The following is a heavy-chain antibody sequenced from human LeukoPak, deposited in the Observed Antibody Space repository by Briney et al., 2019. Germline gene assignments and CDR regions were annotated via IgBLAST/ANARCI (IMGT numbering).Heavy chain of an antibody. CDR3: ARGRMPDYYDSSGYQRRFDY. D-gene: IGHD3-22*01. CDR2: IYYSGST. CDR1: GGSISSYY. J-gene: IGHJ4*02. V-gene: IGHV4-59*01. Sequence: SETLSLTCTVSGGSISSYYWSWIRQPPGKGPEWIGYIYYSGSTNYNPSLKSRVTISVDTSKNQFSLKPSSVTAADTAVYYCARGRMPDYYDSSGYQRRFDYWGQGTLVTVSS.